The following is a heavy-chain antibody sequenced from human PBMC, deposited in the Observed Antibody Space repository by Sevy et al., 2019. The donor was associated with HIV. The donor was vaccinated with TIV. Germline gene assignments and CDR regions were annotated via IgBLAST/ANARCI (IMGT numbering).Heavy chain of an antibody. CDR1: GYTFTGYY. Sequence: ASVKVSCKASGYTFTGYYMHWVRQAPGQGLEWMGWINPKSGGTNYEQKFQGRVTMTRDTSISTTYMELIRLKADETAVSDCARPSCSGGSYYSDAFDIWGQGTMVTVSS. CDR2: INPKSGGT. J-gene: IGHJ3*02. V-gene: IGHV1-2*02. D-gene: IGHD2-15*01. CDR3: ARPSCSGGSYYSDAFDI.